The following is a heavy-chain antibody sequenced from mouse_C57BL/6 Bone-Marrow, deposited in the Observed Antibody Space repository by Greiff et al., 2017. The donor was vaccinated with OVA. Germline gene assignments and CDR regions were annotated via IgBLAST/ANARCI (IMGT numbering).Heavy chain of an antibody. J-gene: IGHJ4*01. V-gene: IGHV1-69*01. Sequence: QVQLQQPGAELVMPGASVKLSCKASGYTFTSYWMHWVKQRPGQGLEWIGEIDTSDSYTNYNQKFKGKSTLTVDKSSSTAYMQLSSLTSEDSAVYYCALYSNYGAMDYWGQGTSVTVSS. CDR3: ALYSNYGAMDY. D-gene: IGHD2-5*01. CDR2: IDTSDSYT. CDR1: GYTFTSYW.